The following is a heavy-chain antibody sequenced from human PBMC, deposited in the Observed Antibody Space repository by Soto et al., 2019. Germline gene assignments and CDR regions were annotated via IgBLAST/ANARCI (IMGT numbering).Heavy chain of an antibody. CDR2: MNPNSGNT. Sequence: ASVKVSCKASGYTFASYDSKWVRQATGQGLEWMGWMNPNSGNTGYAQKFQGRVTMTRNTSISTAYMELSSLRSEDTAVYYCARRVRGVIITYNYYYYMDVWGKGTTVTVSS. CDR1: GYTFASYD. D-gene: IGHD3-10*01. CDR3: ARRVRGVIITYNYYYYMDV. J-gene: IGHJ6*03. V-gene: IGHV1-8*01.